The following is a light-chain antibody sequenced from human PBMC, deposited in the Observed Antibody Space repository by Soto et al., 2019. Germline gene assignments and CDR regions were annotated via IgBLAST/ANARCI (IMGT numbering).Light chain of an antibody. CDR3: SSYTSSSTPEV. Sequence: QSLLTKPANVSGSPGQSITISCTGTSSDVGGYNYVSLYQLLPAKAPKLMIYEVSNRPSGVSNRFSGSKSGNTASLTISGLQAEVEADYYCSSYTSSSTPEVFGTGTKVTVL. CDR2: EVS. V-gene: IGLV2-14*01. J-gene: IGLJ1*01. CDR1: SSDVGGYNY.